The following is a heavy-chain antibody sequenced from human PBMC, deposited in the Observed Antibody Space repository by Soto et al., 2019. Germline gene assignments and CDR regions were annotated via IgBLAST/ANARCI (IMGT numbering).Heavy chain of an antibody. CDR2: ISYDGSNQ. CDR1: GFTFNNYG. V-gene: IGHV3-30*03. Sequence: QVQLVESGGGVVQPGRSLRLSCGASGFTFNNYGMQWVRQAPGKGLEWVALISYDGSNQYYADSVKGRFTISRDNSKNTLYLQMNSLTTEDTAVYYWYGGQYFCDYWGQGTLVTVPA. J-gene: IGHJ4*02. CDR3: YGGQYFCDY. D-gene: IGHD4-17*01.